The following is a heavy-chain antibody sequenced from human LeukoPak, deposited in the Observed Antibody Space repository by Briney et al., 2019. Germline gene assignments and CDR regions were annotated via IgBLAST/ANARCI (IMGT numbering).Heavy chain of an antibody. CDR1: GFTFSSYS. Sequence: PGGSLRLSCAASGFTFSSYSMNWVRQAPGKGLEWVSYSSSSSSTIYYADSAKGRFTISRDNAKNSMYLQMHSLRAEDTAVYYCAGSSSWYGYYYYGMDVWGQGTTVTVSS. CDR2: SSSSSSTI. V-gene: IGHV3-48*01. J-gene: IGHJ6*02. CDR3: AGSSSWYGYYYYGMDV. D-gene: IGHD6-13*01.